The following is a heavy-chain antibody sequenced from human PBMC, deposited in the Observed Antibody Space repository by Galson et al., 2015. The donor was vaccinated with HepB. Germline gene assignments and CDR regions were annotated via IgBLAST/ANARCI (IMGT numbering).Heavy chain of an antibody. J-gene: IGHJ6*02. D-gene: IGHD3-3*01. Sequence: SLRLSCAASGFIFSNYAMTWVRQAPGKGLEWVAALSGSGFTTYYAGSVKGRFAISRDNSRNTLYLQMGRLRAEDTAVYFCAKDSTGTTYHEFWRGSPGMDVWGQGTTVTVSS. V-gene: IGHV3-23*01. CDR1: GFIFSNYA. CDR2: LSGSGFTT. CDR3: AKDSTGTTYHEFWRGSPGMDV.